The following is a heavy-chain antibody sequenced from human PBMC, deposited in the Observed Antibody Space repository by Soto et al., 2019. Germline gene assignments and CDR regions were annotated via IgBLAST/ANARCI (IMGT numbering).Heavy chain of an antibody. V-gene: IGHV3-7*03. CDR2: IKQDGSEK. Sequence: GGLRLSCAASGFTFSSYWMSWVRQAPGKGLEGVANIKQDGSEKYYVDSGKGRFTISRDNAKNSLYLQMNSLRAEDTAVYYCARDYTDLVDDAFDIWGQGTMVTVSS. D-gene: IGHD5-12*01. CDR1: GFTFSSYW. J-gene: IGHJ3*02. CDR3: ARDYTDLVDDAFDI.